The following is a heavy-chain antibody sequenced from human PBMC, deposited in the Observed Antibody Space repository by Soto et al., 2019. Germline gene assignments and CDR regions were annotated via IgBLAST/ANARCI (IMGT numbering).Heavy chain of an antibody. Sequence: PGGSLRLSCAASGFTFSSYSMNWVRQAPGKGLEWVSSISSSSSYIYYADSVKGRFTISRDNAKNSLYLQMNSLRAEDTAVYYCARDSMVRGVIITQYYYGMDVWGQGTTVTAP. D-gene: IGHD3-10*01. CDR1: GFTFSSYS. J-gene: IGHJ6*02. CDR3: ARDSMVRGVIITQYYYGMDV. V-gene: IGHV3-21*01. CDR2: ISSSSSYI.